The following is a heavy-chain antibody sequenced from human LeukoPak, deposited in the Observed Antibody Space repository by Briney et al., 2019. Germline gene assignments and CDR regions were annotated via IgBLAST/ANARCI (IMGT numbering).Heavy chain of an antibody. CDR3: AKESTGSWVDY. V-gene: IGHV3-30*18. CDR1: GFTFSSYG. Sequence: GGSLRLSCAASGFTFSSYGMHWVRQAPGKGLEWVAVISYDGSNKYYADSVKGRFTISRDNSKNTLYLQMNSLRAEDTAVYYCAKESTGSWVDYWGQGTLVTVSS. J-gene: IGHJ4*02. D-gene: IGHD1-26*01. CDR2: ISYDGSNK.